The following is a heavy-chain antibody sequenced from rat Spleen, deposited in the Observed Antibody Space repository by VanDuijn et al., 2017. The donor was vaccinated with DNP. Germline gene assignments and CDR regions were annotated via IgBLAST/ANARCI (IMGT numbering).Heavy chain of an antibody. J-gene: IGHJ1*01. D-gene: IGHD1-11*01. CDR2: ISYEGSST. CDR3: ARHYGGYSYYWYFDF. CDR1: GFTFSDYN. Sequence: EVQLVESGGGLVEPGRSRKLSCAASGFTFSDYNMAWVRQAPKKGLEWVATISYEGSSTDYRDSVKGRFTVSRENAESTLYLQMDSLRSEDTATYYCARHYGGYSYYWYFDFWGPGTMVTVSS. V-gene: IGHV5-7*01.